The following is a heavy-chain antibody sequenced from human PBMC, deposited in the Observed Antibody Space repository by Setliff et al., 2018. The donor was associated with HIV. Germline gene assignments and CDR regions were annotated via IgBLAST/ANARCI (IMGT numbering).Heavy chain of an antibody. CDR1: GYTFTDHY. J-gene: IGHJ3*01. Sequence: SVKVSCKASGYTFTDHYLHWVRQAPGQALEWMGWFTPFNDNTNYAQKYRGRISIIRDRSMSTAYMELSSLRSEDTGMYYCARSSRANEAFDVWGQGTMVTVSS. CDR3: ARSSRANEAFDV. V-gene: IGHV1-45*02. CDR2: FTPFNDNT.